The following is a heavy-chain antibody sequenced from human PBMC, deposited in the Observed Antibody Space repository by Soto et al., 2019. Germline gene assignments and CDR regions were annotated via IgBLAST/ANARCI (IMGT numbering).Heavy chain of an antibody. CDR2: ISAYNGNT. Sequence: QVQLVQSGAEVKKPGASVKVSCKASGYTFTSYGIRWVRQTPGQGLEWMGWISAYNGNTHYAQKLQGRVTMTTDTSTSTAYMELRSLRSDDTAVYYCSREQKGEPNPYYFDSCGQGTLVTVSS. J-gene: IGHJ4*02. CDR3: SREQKGEPNPYYFDS. V-gene: IGHV1-18*01. CDR1: GYTFTSYG. D-gene: IGHD3-16*01.